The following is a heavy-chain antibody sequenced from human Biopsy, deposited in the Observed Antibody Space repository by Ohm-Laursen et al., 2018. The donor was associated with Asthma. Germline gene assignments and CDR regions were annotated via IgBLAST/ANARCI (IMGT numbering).Heavy chain of an antibody. D-gene: IGHD1-1*01. Sequence: LSLTCASSGFSFSNFAIHWVRQAPGKGLKWVGVISKDANTQDYADSVKGRFTMARDNSKNTLDLQMNSLREEDTAVYYCVRDGTDDAFDIWGQGTVVSVSS. J-gene: IGHJ3*02. CDR1: GFSFSNFA. CDR3: VRDGTDDAFDI. V-gene: IGHV3-30*01. CDR2: ISKDANTQ.